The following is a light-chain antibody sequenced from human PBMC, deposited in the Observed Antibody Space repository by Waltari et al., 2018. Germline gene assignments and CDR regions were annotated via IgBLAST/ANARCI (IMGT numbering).Light chain of an antibody. CDR2: EVT. CDR1: SSDIGGYRY. V-gene: IGLV2-14*01. Sequence: QSALTQPASVSGSPGQSITISCTGTSSDIGGYRYVSWYQHHLGEAPKLMIYEVTNRPSGLSDRFDGSKSGNTASLTISGLQIEDEADYYCSSYTSDSTWVFGGGTKLTVL. J-gene: IGLJ3*02. CDR3: SSYTSDSTWV.